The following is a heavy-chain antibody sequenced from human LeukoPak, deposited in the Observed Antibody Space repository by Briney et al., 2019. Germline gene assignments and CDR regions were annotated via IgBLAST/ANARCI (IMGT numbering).Heavy chain of an antibody. Sequence: SETLSLTCTVSGGSISSYYWSWIRQPAGKGLEWIGRIYTSGSTNYNPSLKSRVTISGDTSKNQFSLKLSSVTAADTAVYYCARDKIIFGVGRGFDYWGQGTLVTVSS. D-gene: IGHD3-3*01. J-gene: IGHJ4*02. CDR1: GGSISSYY. CDR2: IYTSGST. CDR3: ARDKIIFGVGRGFDY. V-gene: IGHV4-4*07.